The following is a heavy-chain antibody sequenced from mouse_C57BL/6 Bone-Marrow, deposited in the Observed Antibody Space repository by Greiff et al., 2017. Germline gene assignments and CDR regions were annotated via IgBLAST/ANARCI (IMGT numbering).Heavy chain of an antibody. D-gene: IGHD3-1*01. V-gene: IGHV1-63*01. CDR2: IYPGGGYT. CDR3: ARSGPGGYY. Sequence: QVHVKQSGAELVRPGTSVKMSCKASGYTFTNYWIGWAKQRPGHGLEWIGDIYPGGGYTNYNEKFKGKATLTADKSSSTAYMQFSSLTSEDSAIYYCARSGPGGYYWGQGTTLTVSS. J-gene: IGHJ2*01. CDR1: GYTFTNYW.